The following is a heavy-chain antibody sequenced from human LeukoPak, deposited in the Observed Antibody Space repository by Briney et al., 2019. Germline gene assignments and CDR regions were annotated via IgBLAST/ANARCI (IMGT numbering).Heavy chain of an antibody. CDR1: GFTSDDYA. Sequence: GGSLRLSCAASGFTSDDYALHWVRQAPGKGLEWVSGISWNSGSIGYADSVKGRFTISRDNAKNSLYLQMNSLRAEDTALYYCAKDSGRIVGATRDFDYWGQGTLVTVSS. J-gene: IGHJ4*02. D-gene: IGHD1-26*01. CDR2: ISWNSGSI. V-gene: IGHV3-9*02. CDR3: AKDSGRIVGATRDFDY.